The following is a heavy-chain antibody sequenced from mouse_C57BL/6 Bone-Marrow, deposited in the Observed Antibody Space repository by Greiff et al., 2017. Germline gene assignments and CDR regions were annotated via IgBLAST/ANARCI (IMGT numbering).Heavy chain of an antibody. CDR1: GYTFTDYY. J-gene: IGHJ3*01. CDR3: ANSYYYGSSYDWFAY. Sequence: QVQLQQSGAELVRPGASVKLSCKASGYTFTDYYINWVKQRPGQGLEWIARIYPGSGNNYYNENLQGKATLTAEKSSSTAYRPLSILTSEDAAVYFCANSYYYGSSYDWFAYWGQVTLVTVSA. V-gene: IGHV1-76*01. CDR2: IYPGSGNN. D-gene: IGHD1-1*01.